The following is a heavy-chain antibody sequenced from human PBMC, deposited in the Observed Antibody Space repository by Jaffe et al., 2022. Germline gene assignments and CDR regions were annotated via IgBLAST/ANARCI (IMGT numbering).Heavy chain of an antibody. J-gene: IGHJ3*02. CDR2: INAGNGNT. D-gene: IGHD3-3*01. V-gene: IGHV1-3*01. Sequence: QVQLVQSGAEVKKPGASVKVSCKASGYTFTSYAMHWVRQAPGQRLEWMGWINAGNGNTKYSQKFQGRVTITRDTSASTAYMELSSLRSEDTAVYYCARGLLYHDAFDIWGQGTMVTVSS. CDR3: ARGLLYHDAFDI. CDR1: GYTFTSYA.